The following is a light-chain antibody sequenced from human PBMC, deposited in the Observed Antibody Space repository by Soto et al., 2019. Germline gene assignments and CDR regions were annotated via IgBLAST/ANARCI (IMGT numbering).Light chain of an antibody. V-gene: IGKV3-20*01. CDR3: QRYGSTDRE. Sequence: EIVLTQSPGTLSLSPGERATLYCRATQSVSSSYLAWYQQKPGQAPRLVIYGTSNRATGIPDRFSGSGSGTDFTLTISRLEPEDFAVYYCQRYGSTDREVGQGTKVDIK. CDR2: GTS. J-gene: IGKJ1*01. CDR1: QSVSSSY.